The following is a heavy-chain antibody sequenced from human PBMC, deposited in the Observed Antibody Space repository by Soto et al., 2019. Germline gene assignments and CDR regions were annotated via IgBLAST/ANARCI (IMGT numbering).Heavy chain of an antibody. D-gene: IGHD3-10*01. CDR1: GLTFSSYW. J-gene: IGHJ5*02. V-gene: IGHV3-7*01. CDR2: IKQDGSEK. Sequence: EVQLVESGGGLAQPGGSLRLSCAASGLTFSSYWMTWVRQAPGKGLEWVANIKQDGSEKYYVDSVKGRFTISRDNAKNSLYLQMNPLRVEDTAVYYCARGEAIGDDPWGHGTLVTVSS. CDR3: ARGEAIGDDP.